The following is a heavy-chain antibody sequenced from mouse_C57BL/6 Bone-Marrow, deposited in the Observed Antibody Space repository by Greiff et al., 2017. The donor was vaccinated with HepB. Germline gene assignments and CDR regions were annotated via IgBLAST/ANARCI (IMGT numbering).Heavy chain of an antibody. CDR1: GFNIKNTY. J-gene: IGHJ1*03. V-gene: IGHV14-3*01. CDR2: IDPANGNT. CDR3: ARSDYYYGSSYGYFDV. D-gene: IGHD1-1*01. Sequence: SVAELVRPGASVKLSCTASGFNIKNTYMHWVKQRPEQGLEWIGRIDPANGNTKYAPKFQGKATITADTSSNTAYLQLSSLTSEDTAIYYCARSDYYYGSSYGYFDVWGTGTTVTVSS.